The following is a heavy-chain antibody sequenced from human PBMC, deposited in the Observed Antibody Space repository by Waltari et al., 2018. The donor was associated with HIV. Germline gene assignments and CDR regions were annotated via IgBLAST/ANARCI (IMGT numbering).Heavy chain of an antibody. CDR2: IYSGGST. CDR3: ASIAYCGGDCYPRGMDV. CDR1: GFTVSSNY. J-gene: IGHJ6*02. Sequence: EVQLVESGGGLVQPGGSLRLSCAASGFTVSSNYMSWVRQAPGKGLELVLVIYSGGSTYYADAVKGRFTISRDNSKNTLYLQMNSLRAEDTAVYYCASIAYCGGDCYPRGMDVWGQGTTVTVSS. D-gene: IGHD2-21*02. V-gene: IGHV3-66*01.